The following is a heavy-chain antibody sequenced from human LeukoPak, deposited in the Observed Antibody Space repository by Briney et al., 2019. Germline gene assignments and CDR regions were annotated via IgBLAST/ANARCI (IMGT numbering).Heavy chain of an antibody. CDR1: GFTVSSNY. D-gene: IGHD3-10*01. J-gene: IGHJ4*02. CDR3: ANSPRGPYDY. Sequence: PGGSLRLSGAASGFTVSSNYMSWVRQAPGKGLEWVSVIYSGGSTYYADSVKGRFTISRDNSKNTLYLQMNSLRAEDTAVYYCANSPRGPYDYWGQGTLVTVSS. CDR2: IYSGGST. V-gene: IGHV3-66*02.